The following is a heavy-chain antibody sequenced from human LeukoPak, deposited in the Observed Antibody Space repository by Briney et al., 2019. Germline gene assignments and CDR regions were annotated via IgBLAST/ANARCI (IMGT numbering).Heavy chain of an antibody. CDR2: INHSGST. J-gene: IGHJ4*02. V-gene: IGHV4-34*01. CDR3: ARGHGSGSYYNGY. D-gene: IGHD3-10*01. Sequence: SETLSLTCAVYGGSFSGYYWSWIRQPPGKGLEWNGEINHSGSTNYNPSLKSRVTISVDTSKNQFSLKLSSVTAADTAVYYCARGHGSGSYYNGYWGQGTLVTVSS. CDR1: GGSFSGYY.